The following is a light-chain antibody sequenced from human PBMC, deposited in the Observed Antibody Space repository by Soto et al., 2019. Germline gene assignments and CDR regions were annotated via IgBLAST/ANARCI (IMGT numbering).Light chain of an antibody. J-gene: IGKJ1*01. CDR2: SES. V-gene: IGKV3-20*01. Sequence: DIVLTQSPGTLSLASGERATLSCRTSQSISGTYLAWYQQKPGQAPRLLIYSESTRATGIPDRFSVSGSGTDFTLTISRLEPEDFAVYYCQHYGTSPSTFGRGTKVDIK. CDR3: QHYGTSPST. CDR1: QSISGTY.